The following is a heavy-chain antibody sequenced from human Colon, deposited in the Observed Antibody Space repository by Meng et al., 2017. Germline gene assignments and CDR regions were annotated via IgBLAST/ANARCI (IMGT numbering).Heavy chain of an antibody. CDR2: ISVGNGNT. CDR1: GFTFTTYA. J-gene: IGHJ4*02. CDR3: ARDLYGSGRFNY. V-gene: IGHV1-3*01. Sequence: QVHLVQSETGVKKPGASVKLSCKTSGFTFTTYAIQWVRQAPGQRPQWLGWISVGNGNTKYSQHFQDRVIITRDTSASTAYMELSSLKSEDTAVYYCARDLYGSGRFNYWGQGTLVTVSS. D-gene: IGHD3-10*01.